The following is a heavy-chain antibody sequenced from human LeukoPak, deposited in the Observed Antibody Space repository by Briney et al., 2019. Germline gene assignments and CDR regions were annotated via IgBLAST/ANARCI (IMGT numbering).Heavy chain of an antibody. V-gene: IGHV1-69*13. CDR3: ARDREYYYDSSANDAFDI. CDR1: GGTFSSYA. Sequence: SVTVSCKASGGTFSSYAISWVRQAPAQGLEWMGGIIPIFGTANYAQKFQGRVTITADESTSTAYMELSSLRSEDTAVYYCARDREYYYDSSANDAFDIWGQGTMVTVSS. CDR2: IIPIFGTA. J-gene: IGHJ3*02. D-gene: IGHD3-22*01.